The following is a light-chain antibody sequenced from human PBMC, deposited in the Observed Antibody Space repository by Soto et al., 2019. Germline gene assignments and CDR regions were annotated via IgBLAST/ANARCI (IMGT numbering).Light chain of an antibody. J-gene: IGKJ1*01. CDR1: QRISSN. CDR2: AAS. V-gene: IGKV3-15*01. CDR3: QQCNNWPRT. Sequence: MSPSPAAVSVSQGDSATLTCRESQRISSNLTWYQQKPGQAPKLLIYAASSMATGIPSRFSGSGSGTDFTLTISSLQSEDFAVYYCQQCNNWPRTFGQGTKVDI.